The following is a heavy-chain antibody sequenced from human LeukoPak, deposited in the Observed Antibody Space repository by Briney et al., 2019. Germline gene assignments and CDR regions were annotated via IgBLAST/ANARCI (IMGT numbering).Heavy chain of an antibody. Sequence: SETLSLTCAVYGGSFSGYYWSWIRQPPGKGLEWIGEINHSGSTNYNPSLKSRVTISVDTSKNQFSLKLSSVTAADTAVYYCAKDPNRYDSSIYYCAYWGQGTLVTVSS. CDR3: AKDPNRYDSSIYYCAY. V-gene: IGHV4-34*01. CDR1: GGSFSGYY. J-gene: IGHJ4*02. D-gene: IGHD3-22*01. CDR2: INHSGST.